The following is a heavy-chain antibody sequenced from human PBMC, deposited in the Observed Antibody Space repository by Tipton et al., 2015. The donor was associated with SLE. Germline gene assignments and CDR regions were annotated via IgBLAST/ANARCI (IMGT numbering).Heavy chain of an antibody. CDR1: CGSISSGSYF. CDR3: ARERWGGITIFGEDGWFDP. Sequence: TLSLTCTVSCGSISSGSYFWTWIRQPAGKGLEWIGRIFRTGSTNYNPSLRSRVTISIDTSKNHFSLNLSSVTTADTAVYYCARERWGGITIFGEDGWFDPWGQGTLVTVSS. CDR2: IFRTGST. D-gene: IGHD3-3*01. J-gene: IGHJ5*02. V-gene: IGHV4-61*02.